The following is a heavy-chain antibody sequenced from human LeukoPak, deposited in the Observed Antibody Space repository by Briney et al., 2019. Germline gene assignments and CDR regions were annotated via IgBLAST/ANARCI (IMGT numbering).Heavy chain of an antibody. Sequence: SETLSLTCSVSGGSISSPNHDWAWIRQPPGQGLEWIGSIYYSGTTYYNLSLKSRVTLSVDTSQNQFSLKLSSVTAADTAVYYCARRLGGTSTGFDYWGQGTLVTVSS. J-gene: IGHJ4*02. CDR1: GGSISSPNHD. CDR3: ARRLGGTSTGFDY. V-gene: IGHV4-39*01. CDR2: IYYSGTT. D-gene: IGHD2-2*01.